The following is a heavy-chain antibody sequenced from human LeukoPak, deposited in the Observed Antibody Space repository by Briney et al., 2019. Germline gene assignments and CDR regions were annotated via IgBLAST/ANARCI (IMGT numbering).Heavy chain of an antibody. CDR2: IYYSGST. J-gene: IGHJ1*01. CDR1: GGSISNSHYY. CDR3: ARLSWGSGWYVS. Sequence: SETLSLTCTVSGGSISNSHYYWGWIRQPPGKGVEWTGSIYYSGSTSYNESLRSRVTISVDTSRNQFSLKLSSVTAADTAVYYCARLSWGSGWYVSWGQGTLVTVSS. V-gene: IGHV4-39*01. D-gene: IGHD6-19*01.